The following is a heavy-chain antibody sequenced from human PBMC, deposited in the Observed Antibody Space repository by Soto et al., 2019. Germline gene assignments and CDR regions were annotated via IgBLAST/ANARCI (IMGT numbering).Heavy chain of an antibody. J-gene: IGHJ3*02. D-gene: IGHD5-12*01. V-gene: IGHV5-10-1*01. Sequence: PGESLKISCKGSGYSFTSYWIGWVRQMPGKGLEWMGRIDPSDSYTNYSPSFQGHVTISADKSISTAYLQWSSLKASDTAMYYCARLSRDGYNFLYAFDIWGQGTMVTVSS. CDR1: GYSFTSYW. CDR2: IDPSDSYT. CDR3: ARLSRDGYNFLYAFDI.